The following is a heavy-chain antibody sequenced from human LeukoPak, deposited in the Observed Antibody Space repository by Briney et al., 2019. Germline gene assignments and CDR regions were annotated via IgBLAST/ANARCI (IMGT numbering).Heavy chain of an antibody. CDR2: IFYSGST. CDR3: ARAQMLRGVIHHAFDI. J-gene: IGHJ3*02. CDR1: GGSISNSDYC. Sequence: PSETLSLTCTVSGGSISNSDYCWGWIRQPPGKGLECIGSIFYSGSTYYNPSLKSRVTISIDTSKNQFSLKLRSVTAADSAVYYCARAQMLRGVIHHAFDIWGQGTMVTVSS. V-gene: IGHV4-39*07. D-gene: IGHD3-10*01.